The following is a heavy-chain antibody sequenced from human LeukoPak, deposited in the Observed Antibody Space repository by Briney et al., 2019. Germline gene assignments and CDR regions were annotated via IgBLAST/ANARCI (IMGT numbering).Heavy chain of an antibody. CDR3: ARGVGWLQFDY. D-gene: IGHD5-12*01. Sequence: GGSLRLSCAASGFTFSSYAMHWVRQAPGKGLEYVSTVSSNGGSTYYADSVKGRFTISRDNSKNTLYLQMNSLRAEDTAVYYCARGVGWLQFDYWGQGTLVTVSS. CDR1: GFTFSSYA. J-gene: IGHJ4*02. CDR2: VSSNGGST. V-gene: IGHV3-64*04.